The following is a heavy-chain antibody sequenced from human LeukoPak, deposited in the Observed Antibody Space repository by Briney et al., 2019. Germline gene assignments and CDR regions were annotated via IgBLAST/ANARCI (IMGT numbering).Heavy chain of an antibody. D-gene: IGHD3-10*01. CDR2: INPNSGGT. V-gene: IGHV1-2*02. J-gene: IGHJ6*02. Sequence: GASVKVTCKASGYTFTGYYMHWMRQAPGQGLEWMGWINPNSGGTNYAQKFQGRVTMTRDTSISTAYMEVSRLRSDDTAVYYCASTYGSGSYFPYYYGMDVWGQGTTVTVSS. CDR1: GYTFTGYY. CDR3: ASTYGSGSYFPYYYGMDV.